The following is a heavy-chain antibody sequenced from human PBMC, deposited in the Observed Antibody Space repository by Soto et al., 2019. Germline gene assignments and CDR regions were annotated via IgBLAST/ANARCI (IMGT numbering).Heavy chain of an antibody. CDR3: ARALGYCSSTSCYTAVYWFDP. CDR2: IIPILGIA. D-gene: IGHD2-2*01. V-gene: IGHV1-69*02. CDR1: GGTFSSYT. J-gene: IGHJ5*02. Sequence: QVQLVQSGAEVKKPGSSVKVSCKASGGTFSSYTISWVRQAPGQGLEWTGRIIPILGIANYAQKFQGRVTITADKSTSTAYMELSSLRSEDTAVYYCARALGYCSSTSCYTAVYWFDPWGQGILVTVSS.